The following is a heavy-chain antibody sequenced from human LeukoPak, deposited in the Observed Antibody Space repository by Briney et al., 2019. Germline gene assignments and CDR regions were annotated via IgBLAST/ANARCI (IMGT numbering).Heavy chain of an antibody. CDR1: GYTFTGYY. D-gene: IGHD6-13*01. J-gene: IGHJ4*02. V-gene: IGHV1-2*02. Sequence: ASVKVSCKASGYTFTGYYMHWVRQAPGQGLEWMGWINPNSGGTNYAQKFKGRVTMTRDTSISTAYMELSRLRSVDTAVYYCARVRRGGYSSSWYYFDYWGQGTLVTVSS. CDR3: ARVRRGGYSSSWYYFDY. CDR2: INPNSGGT.